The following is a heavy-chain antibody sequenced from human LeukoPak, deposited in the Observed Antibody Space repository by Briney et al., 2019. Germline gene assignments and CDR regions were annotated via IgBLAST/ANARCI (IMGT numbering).Heavy chain of an antibody. CDR1: GFTFSDYW. V-gene: IGHV3-74*01. Sequence: GGSLGLSCAASGFTFSDYWMHWVRQVPGKGLVWVSRIKGDGSETNYADSVKGRFTISRDNAKNTLFLQMNSLRVEDTAVYYCVRGQIGVSVIVHWGQGTLVTVSS. D-gene: IGHD3-22*01. CDR3: VRGQIGVSVIVH. CDR2: IKGDGSET. J-gene: IGHJ5*02.